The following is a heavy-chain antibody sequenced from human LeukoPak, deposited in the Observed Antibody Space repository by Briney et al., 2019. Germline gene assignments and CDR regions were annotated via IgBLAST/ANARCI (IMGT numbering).Heavy chain of an antibody. D-gene: IGHD3-22*01. CDR3: ARGHSSGHDAYEI. Sequence: PSETLSLTCTVSGGSIRSSYYYWGWIRQPPGKGLEWIGSIYDSGSTYYNPSLKSRVTISVDTSKNQFSLKLNSVTAADTAVYYCARGHSSGHDAYEIWGQGTMVTVSS. CDR1: GGSIRSSYYY. V-gene: IGHV4-39*01. J-gene: IGHJ3*02. CDR2: IYDSGST.